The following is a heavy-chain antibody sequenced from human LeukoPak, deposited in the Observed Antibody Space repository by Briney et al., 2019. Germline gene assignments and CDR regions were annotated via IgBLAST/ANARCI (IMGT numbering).Heavy chain of an antibody. D-gene: IGHD2-15*01. J-gene: IGHJ5*02. Sequence: GGSLRLSCAASGFTFSNAWISWVRQTPGKGLEWVGRIKSKTDGGTTDYAAPVKGRFTISRDDSKNTLYLQMNSLKTEDTAVYYCTTRYCSGRSCSDPWGQGTLVTVSS. V-gene: IGHV3-15*01. CDR2: IKSKTDGGTT. CDR3: TTRYCSGRSCSDP. CDR1: GFTFSNAW.